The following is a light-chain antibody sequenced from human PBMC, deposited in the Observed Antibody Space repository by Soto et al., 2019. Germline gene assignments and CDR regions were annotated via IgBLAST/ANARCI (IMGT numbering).Light chain of an antibody. CDR3: SAYRGTNTYV. V-gene: IGLV2-14*01. CDR2: QVS. J-gene: IGLJ1*01. CDR1: SSDVGGYNY. Sequence: QSALTQPASVSGSPGQSITISCTGTSSDVGGYNYVSWYQHHPGKAPKLMIYQVSNRPLGVSNRFSGSKSGNTASLRISGLQAEDEAAYYCSAYRGTNTYVFGTGTKLTVL.